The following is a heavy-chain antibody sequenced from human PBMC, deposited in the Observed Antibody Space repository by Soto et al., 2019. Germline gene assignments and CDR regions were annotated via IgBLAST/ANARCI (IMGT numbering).Heavy chain of an antibody. CDR3: AKDFSGYRGVWYGMDV. CDR1: GFTFYDYT. J-gene: IGHJ6*02. CDR2: ISWDGGST. D-gene: IGHD3-9*01. Sequence: GGSLRLSCAASGFTFYDYTMHWVRQAPGKGLEWVSLISWDGGSTYYADSVKGRFTISRDNSKNSLYLQMNSLRTEDTALYYCAKDFSGYRGVWYGMDVWGQGTTVTVSS. V-gene: IGHV3-43*01.